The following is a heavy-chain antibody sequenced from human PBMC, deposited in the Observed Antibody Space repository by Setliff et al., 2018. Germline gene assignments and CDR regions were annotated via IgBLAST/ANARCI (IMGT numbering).Heavy chain of an antibody. D-gene: IGHD3-10*01. V-gene: IGHV3-23*01. CDR3: AKAGGSGFGLDYFDS. Sequence: PSETLSLTCAVYGGSFSTHALAWVRQAPGRGLEWVSIISGDGSFRGYEDSVKGRFTISRDRFTSSLSLYMSGLRAEDSAVYYCAKAGGSGFGLDYFDSWGQGMLVTVSS. CDR1: GGSFSTHA. CDR2: ISGDGSFR. J-gene: IGHJ4*02.